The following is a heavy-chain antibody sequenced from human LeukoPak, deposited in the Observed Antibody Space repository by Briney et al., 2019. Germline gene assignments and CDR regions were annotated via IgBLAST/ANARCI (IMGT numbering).Heavy chain of an antibody. CDR3: VNYNWHSLYDS. CDR2: IKTDGSFT. CDR1: GFTFSTYW. Sequence: GGSLRLSCAASGFTFSTYWMYWVRQVPGKGLEWVSRIKTDGSFTAYADSVKGRFTISRDNAKNTLFLQMNSLRAEDTAVYYCVNYNWHSLYDSWGQGTLVTVSS. V-gene: IGHV3-74*01. J-gene: IGHJ5*01. D-gene: IGHD1-7*01.